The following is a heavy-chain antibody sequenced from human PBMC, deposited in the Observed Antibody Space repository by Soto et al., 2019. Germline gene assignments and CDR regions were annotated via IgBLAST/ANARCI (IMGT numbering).Heavy chain of an antibody. J-gene: IGHJ4*02. CDR1: RYTFTSYG. CDR2: ISAYNGNT. Sequence: GXSVEVSCKASRYTFTSYGISWGREAPGQGLEWMGWISAYNGNTNYAQKLQGRVTMTTDTSTSTAYMELRSLRSDDTVVYYCASGRYYYDSSGYSLDYWGQGTLVTVSS. CDR3: ASGRYYYDSSGYSLDY. V-gene: IGHV1-18*01. D-gene: IGHD3-22*01.